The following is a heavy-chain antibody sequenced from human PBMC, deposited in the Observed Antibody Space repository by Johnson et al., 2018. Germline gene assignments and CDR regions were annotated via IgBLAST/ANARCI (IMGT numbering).Heavy chain of an antibody. Sequence: EVQLVESGGGLEQPGGSLRLSCAASGFTFNTEPMNWVRQAPGKGLEWVSNIRSGGDTKAYADSVKGRFTIPRDNARNSLFLQMNSRKVEDTAFYYFVRDTMSGFDVWGQGTMFSVS. J-gene: IGHJ3*01. D-gene: IGHD3-10*02. CDR3: VRDTMSGFDV. CDR1: GFTFNTEP. CDR2: IRSGGDTK. V-gene: IGHV3-48*01.